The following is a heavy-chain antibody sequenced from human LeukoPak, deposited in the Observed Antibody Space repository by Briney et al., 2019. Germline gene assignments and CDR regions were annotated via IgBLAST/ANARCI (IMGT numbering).Heavy chain of an antibody. D-gene: IGHD3-22*01. Sequence: AGGSLRLSCAASGFTVCSNYMSWVRQAPGKGLEWVSVIYSGGSTYYADSVKGRFTISRDNSKNTLYLQMNSLRAEDTAVYYCAREPEYYYDSSGRSPAFDIWGQGTMVTVSS. J-gene: IGHJ3*02. CDR3: AREPEYYYDSSGRSPAFDI. CDR2: IYSGGST. CDR1: GFTVCSNY. V-gene: IGHV3-66*01.